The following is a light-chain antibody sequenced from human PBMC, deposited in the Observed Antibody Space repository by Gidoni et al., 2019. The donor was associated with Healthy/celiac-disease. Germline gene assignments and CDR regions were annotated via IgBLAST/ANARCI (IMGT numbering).Light chain of an antibody. J-gene: IGLJ2*01. V-gene: IGLV2-23*01. Sequence: QSALTSPASVSGSLGQSITISCTGTSSDVGSYNLGSWYQQHPGKAPKLMIYEGSKRPSGVSNRFSGSKSGNTASLTISGLQAEDEADYYCCSYAGSVVFGGGTKLTVL. CDR1: SSDVGSYNL. CDR2: EGS. CDR3: CSYAGSVV.